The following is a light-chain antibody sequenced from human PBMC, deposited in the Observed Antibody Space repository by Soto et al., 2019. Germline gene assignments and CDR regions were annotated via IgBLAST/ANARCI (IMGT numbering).Light chain of an antibody. CDR3: QQSYTTLRT. CDR1: QNIDSY. Sequence: DIQMTQSPSSLSASVGDRVTITCRASQNIDSYLSWYQQKPGKAPSLLIYFASTLQSGVPSRFSGCGSGTDFTLTISSLQPDDFATYYCQQSYTTLRTFAQGTKVDIK. J-gene: IGKJ1*01. CDR2: FAS. V-gene: IGKV1-39*01.